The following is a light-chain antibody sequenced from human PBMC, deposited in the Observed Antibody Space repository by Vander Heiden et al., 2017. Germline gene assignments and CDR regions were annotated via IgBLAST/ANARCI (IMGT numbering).Light chain of an antibody. CDR1: KSVSSN. Sequence: EIGMTQPPPTPSVSPGERVPLTCSASKSVSSNLAGHQQKRGQAPRLLIYGAATRATGIPARFSGGGSWTDFTLTISSLQSEDVAVYYCQQYKNWPPYTFGPGTKLEI. V-gene: IGKV3-15*01. J-gene: IGKJ2*01. CDR3: QQYKNWPPYT. CDR2: GAA.